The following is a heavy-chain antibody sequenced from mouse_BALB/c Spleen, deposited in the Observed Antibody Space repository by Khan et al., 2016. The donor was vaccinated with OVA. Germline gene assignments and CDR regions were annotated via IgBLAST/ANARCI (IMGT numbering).Heavy chain of an antibody. J-gene: IGHJ4*01. CDR2: ISSSGST. CDR1: GYSITSDYA. D-gene: IGHD2-3*01. CDR3: ARDGSRYNYAMDY. Sequence: VQLQQSGPGLVKPSQSLSLTCTVTGYSITSDYAWNWIRQFPGNKLEWMGYISSSGSTNYNPALKSRISITRDTSKNQFFLQLNSVTTEDTVTYYCARDGSRYNYAMDYWGQGTSVTVSS. V-gene: IGHV3-2*02.